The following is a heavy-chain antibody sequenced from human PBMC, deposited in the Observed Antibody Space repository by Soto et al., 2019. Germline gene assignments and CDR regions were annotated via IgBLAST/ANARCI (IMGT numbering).Heavy chain of an antibody. V-gene: IGHV1-3*01. CDR2: INAGNGNT. J-gene: IGHJ4*02. CDR1: GYTFIDYA. CDR3: ARDLTDYGEYDFDY. Sequence: ASVKVSCKASGYTFIDYALNWMRQAPGQRLEWMGWINAGNGNTKYSQKFQDRVTITRDTSASTAYMELSSLGSEDTAVYYCARDLTDYGEYDFDYWGQGTLVTVSS. D-gene: IGHD4-17*01.